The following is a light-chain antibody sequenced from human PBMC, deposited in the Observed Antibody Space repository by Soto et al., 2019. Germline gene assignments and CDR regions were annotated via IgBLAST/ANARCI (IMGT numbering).Light chain of an antibody. Sequence: EIVMTQSPATLYVSPGERATLSCRASQSVSSNLPWYQQKPGQAPRLLIYGASTRATGIPARFSGSGSGTEFTLTISSLQSEDFAVYYCQQYNNWPPVTFGQGTRLEIK. CDR1: QSVSSN. CDR2: GAS. J-gene: IGKJ5*01. V-gene: IGKV3-15*01. CDR3: QQYNNWPPVT.